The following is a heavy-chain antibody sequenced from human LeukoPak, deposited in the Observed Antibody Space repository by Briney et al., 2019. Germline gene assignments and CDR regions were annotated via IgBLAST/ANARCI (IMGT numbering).Heavy chain of an antibody. J-gene: IGHJ4*02. CDR1: GGSISSSSYY. CDR2: FYYSGST. D-gene: IGHD3-22*01. Sequence: PSETLSLTCTVSGGSISSSSYYWGWIRQPPGKGLEWIGNFYYSGSTYYNPSLKSRVTISVDTSKNQSSLKLSSVTAADTAVYYCARFGYYYDSNGYYYWGQGTLVTVSS. CDR3: ARFGYYYDSNGYYY. V-gene: IGHV4-39*01.